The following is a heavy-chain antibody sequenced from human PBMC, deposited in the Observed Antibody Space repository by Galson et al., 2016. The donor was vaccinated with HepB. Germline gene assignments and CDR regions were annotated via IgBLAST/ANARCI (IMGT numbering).Heavy chain of an antibody. CDR2: IGSAGDT. Sequence: SLRLSCAASGLSFTKYDMHWVRQVTGKGLEWVAAIGSAGDTYYRGSVKGRFAISRENAKKSLFLQMNSLRAGDTAVYYCARGDSSYSGMDVWGQGTAVTVSS. D-gene: IGHD6-6*01. J-gene: IGHJ6*02. CDR3: ARGDSSYSGMDV. CDR1: GLSFTKYD. V-gene: IGHV3-13*04.